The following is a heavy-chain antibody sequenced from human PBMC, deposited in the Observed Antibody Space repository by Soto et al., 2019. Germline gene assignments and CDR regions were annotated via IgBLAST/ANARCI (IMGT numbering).Heavy chain of an antibody. CDR2: IYYSGST. D-gene: IGHD3-22*01. J-gene: IGHJ3*02. CDR1: GGSISSSSYY. V-gene: IGHV4-39*01. CDR3: ARHSTDYYDSSGYPNDAFDI. Sequence: PSETLSLTCTVSGGSISSSSYYWVWIRQPPGKGLEWIGSIYYSGSTYYNPSLKSRVTISVDTSKNQFSLKLSSVTAADTAVYYCARHSTDYYDSSGYPNDAFDIWGQGTMVTVSS.